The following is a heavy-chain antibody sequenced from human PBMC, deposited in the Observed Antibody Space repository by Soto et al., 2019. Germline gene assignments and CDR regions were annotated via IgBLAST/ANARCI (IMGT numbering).Heavy chain of an antibody. CDR2: ISYDGSNK. Sequence: QVQLVESGGGVVQPGRSLRLSCAASGFTFSSYGMHWVRQAPGKGLEWVAVISYDGSNKYYADSVKGRFTISRDNSKNTLYLQMNSLRAEDTAVYYCARDRGMVATTLDYCGQGTLVTVSS. CDR3: ARDRGMVATTLDY. CDR1: GFTFSSYG. J-gene: IGHJ4*02. D-gene: IGHD5-12*01. V-gene: IGHV3-30*03.